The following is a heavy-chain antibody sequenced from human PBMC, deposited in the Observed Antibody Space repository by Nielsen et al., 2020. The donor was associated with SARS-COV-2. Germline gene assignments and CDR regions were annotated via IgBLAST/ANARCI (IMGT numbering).Heavy chain of an antibody. V-gene: IGHV3-23*01. Sequence: GGSLRLSCAASGFTFSRHAMSWVRQAPGKGLEWVSLISVSGDSTYYADSVKGRFSISRDNSRDTLYLQMNSLRAEDTAVYYCARDREPGYNAVDYWGQGTLVTVSS. CDR1: GFTFSRHA. CDR2: ISVSGDST. CDR3: ARDREPGYNAVDY. J-gene: IGHJ4*02. D-gene: IGHD1-14*01.